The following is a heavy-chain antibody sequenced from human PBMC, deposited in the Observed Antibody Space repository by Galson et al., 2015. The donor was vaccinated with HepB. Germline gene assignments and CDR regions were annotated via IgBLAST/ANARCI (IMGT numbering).Heavy chain of an antibody. CDR3: AKDPYLYHALAGNMAGFDY. CDR1: GVTFSSYG. D-gene: IGHD6-19*01. J-gene: IGHJ4*02. Sequence: LRLSCAASGVTFSSYGFHWVRQAPGKGLEWVTVISYDGRNKHYADSVKGRFTISRDNSKNMVYLQMNSLRAEDTALYYCAKDPYLYHALAGNMAGFDYWGQGTLVTVSS. V-gene: IGHV3-30*18. CDR2: ISYDGRNK.